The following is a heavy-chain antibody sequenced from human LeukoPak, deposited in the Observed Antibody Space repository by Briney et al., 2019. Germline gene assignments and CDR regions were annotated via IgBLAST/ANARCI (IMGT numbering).Heavy chain of an antibody. CDR2: IYHSGST. V-gene: IGHV4-30-2*01. CDR3: ARDRGSTVTTPDL. D-gene: IGHD4-17*01. J-gene: IGHJ5*02. Sequence: SQTLSLTCAVSGGSISSGGYSWSWIRQPPGKGLEWIGYIYHSGSTYFNPSLKSRVTISVDRSKNQFSLKLSSVTAEDTAVYYCARDRGSTVTTPDLWGQGTLVTVSS. CDR1: GGSISSGGYS.